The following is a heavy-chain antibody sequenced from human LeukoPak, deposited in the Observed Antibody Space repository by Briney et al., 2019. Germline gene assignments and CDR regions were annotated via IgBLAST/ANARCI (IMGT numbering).Heavy chain of an antibody. CDR3: AKIRQLLYDGAFDY. CDR1: GYTFTGYH. CDR2: INPNSGGT. V-gene: IGHV1-2*02. D-gene: IGHD2-2*02. Sequence: ASVKVSCKASGYTFTGYHIHWVRQAPGQGLEWMGWINPNSGGTNYAQKFQGRVTMTRDMSISTAYMELSRLRSDDTAVYYCAKIRQLLYDGAFDYWGQGTLVTVSS. J-gene: IGHJ4*02.